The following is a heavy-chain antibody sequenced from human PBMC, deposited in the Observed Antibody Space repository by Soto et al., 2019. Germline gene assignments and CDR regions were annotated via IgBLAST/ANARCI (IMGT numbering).Heavy chain of an antibody. D-gene: IGHD3-3*01. J-gene: IGHJ3*02. CDR3: ARGLLYDFWSGPQSGAFDI. CDR1: GFTFSSSA. CDR2: IDVGSANA. V-gene: IGHV1-58*01. Sequence: GASVKVSCKTSGFTFSSSAVHWVRQARGHRLQWIGWIDVGSANANYAQMLQERVTISRDMSTSTAYMELSSLRPEDTAVYYCARGLLYDFWSGPQSGAFDIWG.